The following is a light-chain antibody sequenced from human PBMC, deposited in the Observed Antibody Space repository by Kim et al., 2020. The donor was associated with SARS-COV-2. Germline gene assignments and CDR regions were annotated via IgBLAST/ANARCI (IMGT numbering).Light chain of an antibody. CDR3: QQYNSYSGT. J-gene: IGKJ1*01. Sequence: DIQMTQSPSTLSASVGDRVTITCRASQSISSWLAWYQQKPGKAPKLLIYKASSLESGVPSRFSGSGSGTEFTLTISSLQPDDFATYYCQQYNSYSGTFSQESKVDIK. V-gene: IGKV1-5*03. CDR2: KAS. CDR1: QSISSW.